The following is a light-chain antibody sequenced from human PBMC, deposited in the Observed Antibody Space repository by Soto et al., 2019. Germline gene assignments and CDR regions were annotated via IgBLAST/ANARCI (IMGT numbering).Light chain of an antibody. Sequence: DIQMTQSPSSLSASVGDRVTITCRASQSINTFLNWYQQKPGKAPKLLIYAASSLQSEVPSRFSGSGSGTDFTLTISSLQPEDFATYYCQQTYSFPLAVGPG. CDR1: QSINTF. CDR3: QQTYSFPLA. V-gene: IGKV1-39*01. J-gene: IGKJ3*01. CDR2: AAS.